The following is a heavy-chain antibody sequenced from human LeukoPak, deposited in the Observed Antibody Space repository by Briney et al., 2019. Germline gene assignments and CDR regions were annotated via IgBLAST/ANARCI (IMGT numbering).Heavy chain of an antibody. J-gene: IGHJ3*02. CDR3: ARDRGLWLGEARDAFDI. CDR2: IFYSGST. V-gene: IGHV4-39*07. CDR1: GGSISTSNYY. Sequence: SETLSLTCTVSGGSISTSNYYWGWIRQPPGKGLEWIGNIFYSGSTYYSPSLKTRATISIDTSKNKFSLKVNSVTAADTAMYYCARDRGLWLGEARDAFDIWGQGTMVTVFS. D-gene: IGHD3-10*01.